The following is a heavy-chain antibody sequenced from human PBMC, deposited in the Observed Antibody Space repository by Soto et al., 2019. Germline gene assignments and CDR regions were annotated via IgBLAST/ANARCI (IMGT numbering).Heavy chain of an antibody. V-gene: IGHV1-58*01. CDR3: AADHSSGYYYLNY. CDR2: IVVGSGNT. Sequence: SVKVSCKASGFTFTSSAVQWVRQARGQRLERIGWIVVGSGNTNYAQKFQERVTITRDMSTSTAYMELSSLRSEDTAVYYCAADHSSGYYYLNYWGQGTLVTVSS. D-gene: IGHD3-22*01. CDR1: GFTFTSSA. J-gene: IGHJ4*02.